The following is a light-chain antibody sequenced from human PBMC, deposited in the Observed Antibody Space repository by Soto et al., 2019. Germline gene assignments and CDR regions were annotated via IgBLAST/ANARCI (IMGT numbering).Light chain of an antibody. V-gene: IGKV3-11*01. J-gene: IGKJ5*01. Sequence: VVLTQSPATLSLSPCEIATLSCRSSQSFSIYLAWYQQKPGQAPRLLIYDASNRATGIPARFSGSGSGTDFTLTISSLEPEDFAVYYCQQRSNWPPITFGQGTRLEIK. CDR2: DAS. CDR3: QQRSNWPPIT. CDR1: QSFSIY.